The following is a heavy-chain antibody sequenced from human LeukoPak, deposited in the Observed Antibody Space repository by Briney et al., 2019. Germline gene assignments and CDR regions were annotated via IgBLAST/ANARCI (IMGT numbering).Heavy chain of an antibody. V-gene: IGHV3-53*01. CDR3: ASSAGVRLFDY. D-gene: IGHD1-1*01. CDR1: GLTVTSNY. CDR2: IYSGGSA. Sequence: GGSLRLSCAASGLTVTSNYMSWVRQAPGKGLEWVSVIYSGGSAYYADSVKGRFTISRGNSQNTLYLQMNSLRAEDTAVYYCASSAGVRLFDYWGQGTLVTVSS. J-gene: IGHJ4*02.